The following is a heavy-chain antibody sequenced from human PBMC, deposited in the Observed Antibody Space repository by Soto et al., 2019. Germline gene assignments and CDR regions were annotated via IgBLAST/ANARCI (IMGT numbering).Heavy chain of an antibody. CDR1: GGSISSYY. CDR3: ARLATVTT. CDR2: IYYSGST. D-gene: IGHD4-17*01. V-gene: IGHV4-59*01. J-gene: IGHJ4*02. Sequence: QVQLQESGPGLVKPSETLSLTCTVSGGSISSYYWSWIRQPPGKGLEWIGYIYYSGSTNYNPSLTSRVTISVDTSKNQFSLKLSSVTEADTAVYYCARLATVTTWRQGTLVTVSS.